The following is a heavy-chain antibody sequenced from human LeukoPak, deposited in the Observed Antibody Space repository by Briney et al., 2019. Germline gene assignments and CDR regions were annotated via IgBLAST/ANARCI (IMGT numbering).Heavy chain of an antibody. J-gene: IGHJ4*02. V-gene: IGHV1-2*02. CDR1: GYTFTGYY. CDR2: INPNSGGT. Sequence: GASVKVSCKASGYTFTGYYMHWVRQAPGQGLEWMGWINPNSGGTNYAQKFQGRVTMTRDTSISTAYMELSRLRSDDTAVYYCARGCSSTSCSFDNWAREPWSPSPQ. D-gene: IGHD2-2*01. CDR3: ARGCSSTSCSFDN.